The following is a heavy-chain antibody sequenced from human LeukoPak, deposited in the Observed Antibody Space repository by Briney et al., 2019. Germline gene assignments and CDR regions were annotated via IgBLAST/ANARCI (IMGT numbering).Heavy chain of an antibody. Sequence: ASVKVSCKASGYTFSSYYVRWVRQAPGQGLEWMGMIIPSDGFTSYAQKFQGRVTMTRDMSTSTAYLQWSSLKASDTAMYYCARSRGASDAFDIWGQGTMVTVSS. J-gene: IGHJ3*02. D-gene: IGHD3-10*01. CDR1: GYTFSSYY. V-gene: IGHV1-46*01. CDR2: IIPSDGFT. CDR3: ARSRGASDAFDI.